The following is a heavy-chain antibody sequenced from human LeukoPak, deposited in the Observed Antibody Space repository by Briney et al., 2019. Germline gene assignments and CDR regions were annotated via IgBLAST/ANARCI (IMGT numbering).Heavy chain of an antibody. CDR1: GGSISSYY. CDR3: AREREWDYGDYSDAFDI. D-gene: IGHD4-17*01. J-gene: IGHJ3*02. Sequence: PSETLSLTCTVSGGSISSYYWSWIRQPPGKGLEWIGYIYYSGSTNYNPPPKSRVTIYLDTSKNQFSLKLSSVTAADTAVYYCAREREWDYGDYSDAFDIWGQGTMVTVSS. CDR2: IYYSGST. V-gene: IGHV4-59*01.